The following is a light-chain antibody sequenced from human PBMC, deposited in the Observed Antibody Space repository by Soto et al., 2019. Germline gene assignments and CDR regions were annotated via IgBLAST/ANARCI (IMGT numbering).Light chain of an antibody. CDR3: QTWGTGVHVI. CDR2: VNSDGGH. Sequence: QLVLTQSPSASASLGASVRLTCTLSSAYSSYDIAWHQQQPEKGPRFLMKVNSDGGHFKGDGIPDRFSGSSSGAERYLTISSLQSEDEADYYCQTWGTGVHVIFGGGTQLTVL. J-gene: IGLJ2*01. CDR1: SAYSSYD. V-gene: IGLV4-69*01.